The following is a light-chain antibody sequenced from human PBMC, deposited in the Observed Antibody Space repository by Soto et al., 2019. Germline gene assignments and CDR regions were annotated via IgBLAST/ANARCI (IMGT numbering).Light chain of an antibody. CDR1: QFIGSN. CDR2: DAS. J-gene: IGKJ4*01. V-gene: IGKV3-15*01. Sequence: MTQSPATLSVSPGERATLSCRASQFIGSNLAWYQQKPGEAPRLLMYDASSRATGIPVRFSGSGSGTEFALTISSLQSEDFAIYYCQQYNNWPPLTFGGGTKVEIK. CDR3: QQYNNWPPLT.